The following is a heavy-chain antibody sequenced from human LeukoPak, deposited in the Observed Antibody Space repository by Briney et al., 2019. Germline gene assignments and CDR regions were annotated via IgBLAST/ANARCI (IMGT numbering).Heavy chain of an antibody. CDR1: GFTFSSYS. V-gene: IGHV3-21*01. D-gene: IGHD5-18*01. Sequence: GGSLRLSCAASGFTFSSYSMNWVRQAPGKGLEWVSSIDTSSRYIYYGDSVKGRFTISRDSAKNSLYLQMNSLRAEDTAVYYCARRAKTERGHGYGLDYWGQGTLVTVSP. J-gene: IGHJ4*02. CDR2: IDTSSRYI. CDR3: ARRAKTERGHGYGLDY.